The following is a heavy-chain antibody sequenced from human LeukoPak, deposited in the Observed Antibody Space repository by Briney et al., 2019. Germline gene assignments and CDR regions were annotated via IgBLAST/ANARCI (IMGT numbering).Heavy chain of an antibody. J-gene: IGHJ4*02. V-gene: IGHV3-23*01. CDR2: ISGSGGST. D-gene: IGHD2/OR15-2a*01. Sequence: QSGGSLRLSCAASEFTFSSYNMNWVRQAPGKGLEWVSAISGSGGSTYYADSVKGRFTISRDNSKNTLYLQMNSLRAEDTAVYYCANYVTEAGRTFGLDYWGQGTLVTVSS. CDR3: ANYVTEAGRTFGLDY. CDR1: EFTFSSYN.